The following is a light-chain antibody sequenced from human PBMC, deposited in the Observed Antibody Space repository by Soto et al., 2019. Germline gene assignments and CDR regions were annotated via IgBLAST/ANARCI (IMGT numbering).Light chain of an antibody. CDR2: DVS. Sequence: QSALTQPASVSGSPGQSITISCTGTSSDVGGYDYVSWYQQHPGKAPKVMIYDVSNRPSGVSNRFSGSKSGNTASLTISGLQAEDEADYYCSSYTSSSTRHVVFGGGTKVTVL. J-gene: IGLJ2*01. V-gene: IGLV2-14*01. CDR1: SSDVGGYDY. CDR3: SSYTSSSTRHVV.